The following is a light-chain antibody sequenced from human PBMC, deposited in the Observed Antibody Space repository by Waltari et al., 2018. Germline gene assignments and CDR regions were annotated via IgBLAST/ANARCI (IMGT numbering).Light chain of an antibody. CDR3: HSRDSSGDVL. V-gene: IGLV3-19*01. J-gene: IGLJ2*01. CDR2: GKN. Sequence: SSELTQDPAVSVALGQTVRITCQGDNLRTYYVSWFQQKPGQAPALVIYGKNNRPSGIPDRCSASSSGSTASLTIIGAQAEDEADYYCHSRDSSGDVLIGGGTKLTVL. CDR1: NLRTYY.